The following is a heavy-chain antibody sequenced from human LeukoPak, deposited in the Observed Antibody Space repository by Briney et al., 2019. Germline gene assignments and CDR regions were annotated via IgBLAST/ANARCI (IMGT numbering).Heavy chain of an antibody. J-gene: IGHJ4*02. CDR1: GYTFTSYG. V-gene: IGHV1-18*01. CDR2: ISAYNGNT. Sequence: ASVKVSCKASGYTFTSYGISWVRQAPGQGLEWMGWISAYNGNTNYAQPFQGRVTMTTDTSTNSGYMELRSLRSDDTAMYYCAREKFGVSFDSWGQGTLVTVSS. D-gene: IGHD3-10*01. CDR3: AREKFGVSFDS.